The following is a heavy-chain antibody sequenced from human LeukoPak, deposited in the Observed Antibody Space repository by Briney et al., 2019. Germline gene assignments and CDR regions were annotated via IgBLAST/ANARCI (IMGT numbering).Heavy chain of an antibody. CDR2: IIPIFGTA. D-gene: IGHD6-13*01. CDR1: GGTFSSYA. Sequence: SVKVSCKASGGTFSSYAISWVRQSPGQGLEWMGGIIPIFGTANYAQKFQGRVTITTDESTSTGYMELSSLRSGDTAVYYCARHRDSSSWTFDYWGQGTMVTVSS. V-gene: IGHV1-69*05. CDR3: ARHRDSSSWTFDY. J-gene: IGHJ4*02.